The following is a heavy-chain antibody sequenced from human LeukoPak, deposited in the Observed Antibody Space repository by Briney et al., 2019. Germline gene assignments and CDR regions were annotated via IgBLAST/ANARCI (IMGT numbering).Heavy chain of an antibody. CDR1: GGSISSYY. CDR2: IYHSGST. D-gene: IGHD2-2*01. Sequence: PSETLSLTCTVSGGSISSYYWGWIRQPPGKGLEWIGSIYHSGSTYYNPSLKSRVTISVDTSKNQFSLKLSSVTAADTAVYYCASFDSKCSSTSCPFDYWGQGTLVTVSS. J-gene: IGHJ4*02. CDR3: ASFDSKCSSTSCPFDY. V-gene: IGHV4-38-2*02.